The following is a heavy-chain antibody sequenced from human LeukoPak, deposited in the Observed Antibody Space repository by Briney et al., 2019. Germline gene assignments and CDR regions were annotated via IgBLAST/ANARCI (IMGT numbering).Heavy chain of an antibody. Sequence: SETLSLTCAVYGGSFSGYYWSWIRQPPGKGLEWIGEINHSGSTNYNPSLKSRVTISVDTSKNQFSLKLSSVTAADTAVYYCARHFGVTMVRGVKAFDYWGQGTLVTVSS. J-gene: IGHJ4*02. CDR1: GGSFSGYY. CDR2: INHSGST. D-gene: IGHD3-10*01. CDR3: ARHFGVTMVRGVKAFDY. V-gene: IGHV4-34*01.